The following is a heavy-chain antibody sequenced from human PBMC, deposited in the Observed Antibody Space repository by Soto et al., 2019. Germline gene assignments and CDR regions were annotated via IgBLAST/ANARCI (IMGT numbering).Heavy chain of an antibody. J-gene: IGHJ3*02. V-gene: IGHV3-21*01. CDR1: GFSFTYYS. Sequence: EVQLVESGGGLVKPGGSLRLSCAASGFSFTYYSMNWIRQAPGKGLEWVSSISGSSSYIYYGDSLKGRFTTSRDNAKNSLYLQLNGVRAEDRAVYSCARAITGDSPDVFDIGGQGKMAPFPS. D-gene: IGHD2-21*02. CDR2: ISGSSSYI. CDR3: ARAITGDSPDVFDI.